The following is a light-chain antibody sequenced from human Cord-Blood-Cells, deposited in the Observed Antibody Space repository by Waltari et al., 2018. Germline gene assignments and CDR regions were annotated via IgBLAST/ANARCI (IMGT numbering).Light chain of an antibody. J-gene: IGLJ1*01. V-gene: IGLV2-23*01. CDR3: CSYAGSSTNYV. CDR2: EGS. Sequence: VGSYNLVSWYQQHPGKAPKLMIYEGSKRPSGVSNRFSGSKSGNTASLTISGLQAEDEADYYCCSYAGSSTNYVFGTGTKVTVL. CDR1: VGSYNL.